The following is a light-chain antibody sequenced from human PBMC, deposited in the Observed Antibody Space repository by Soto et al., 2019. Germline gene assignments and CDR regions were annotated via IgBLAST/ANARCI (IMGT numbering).Light chain of an antibody. V-gene: IGLV1-47*01. CDR3: ASWDDTLSGRV. Sequence: QSVLTQPPSASGTPGQRVTISCTGSSSDIGSNYVYWYQQLPEMAPKLLIYKNDQRPSGISARFSGSKSGTSASLAISGLRTEDEANYYCASWDDTLSGRVFGGGTKLTVL. CDR1: SSDIGSNY. CDR2: KND. J-gene: IGLJ3*02.